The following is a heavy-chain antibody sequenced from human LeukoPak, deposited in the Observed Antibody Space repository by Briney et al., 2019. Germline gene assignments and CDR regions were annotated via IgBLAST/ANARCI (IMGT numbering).Heavy chain of an antibody. V-gene: IGHV4-59*01. D-gene: IGHD6-13*01. CDR2: FHYSGST. Sequence: SETLSLTCTVAGGSMSSYYWNWIRQPPGKGLEWIGYFHYSGSTNYNPSLKSRVTISVDTSKNQFTLKLSSVTAADTAMYYCARGGGGSWYGTVDYWGQGTLVTVSS. CDR3: ARGGGGSWYGTVDY. CDR1: GGSMSSYY. J-gene: IGHJ4*02.